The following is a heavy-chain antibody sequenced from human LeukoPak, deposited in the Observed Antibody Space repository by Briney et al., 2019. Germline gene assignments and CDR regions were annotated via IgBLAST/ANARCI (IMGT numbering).Heavy chain of an antibody. CDR3: ARQRDDILTGYYDFDY. Sequence: SETLSLTCTVSGGSISSGGYYWGWIRQHPGQGLEWIGYIYYSGSTYYNPSLKSRVTIAVDTSKNQFSLKLSSVTAADTAVYYCARQRDDILTGYYDFDYWGGGTLATVSS. CDR2: IYYSGST. J-gene: IGHJ4*02. CDR1: GGSISSGGYY. D-gene: IGHD3-9*01. V-gene: IGHV4-31*03.